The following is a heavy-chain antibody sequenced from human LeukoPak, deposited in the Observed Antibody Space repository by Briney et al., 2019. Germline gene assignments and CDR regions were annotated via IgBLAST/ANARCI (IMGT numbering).Heavy chain of an antibody. J-gene: IGHJ3*02. CDR2: IFYSGST. D-gene: IGHD5-12*01. Sequence: ASETLSLTCTVSSGSISTSNYYWGWIRQPPGKGLEWIGNIFYSGSTYYSPSLRSRVTISLDTSRNQFSLKLNSVTAADTAVYYCAKSNGYSLVDIWGQGTMVTVSS. CDR3: AKSNGYSLVDI. V-gene: IGHV4-39*07. CDR1: SGSISTSNYY.